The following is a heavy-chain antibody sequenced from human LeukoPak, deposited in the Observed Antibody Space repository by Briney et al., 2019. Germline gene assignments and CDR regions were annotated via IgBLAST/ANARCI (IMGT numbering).Heavy chain of an antibody. CDR3: AKLLAVAEN. V-gene: IGHV3-23*01. CDR2: ISGTGGST. J-gene: IGHJ4*02. D-gene: IGHD6-19*01. Sequence: RSGGSLRLSCTASGFTFSSYAMIWVRQAPGKGLDWASPISGTGGSTYYTDSVKGRFTISRDNSKNTLYLQMNSLRAEDTAVYYCAKLLAVAENWGQGTLVTVSS. CDR1: GFTFSSYA.